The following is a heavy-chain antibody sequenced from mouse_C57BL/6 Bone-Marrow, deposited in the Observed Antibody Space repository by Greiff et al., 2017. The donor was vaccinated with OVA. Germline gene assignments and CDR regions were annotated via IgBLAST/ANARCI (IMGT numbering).Heavy chain of an antibody. J-gene: IGHJ2*01. D-gene: IGHD1-1*01. Sequence: EVQLVESGGGLVQPKGSLKLSCAASGFRFNTDAMNWVRQAQAPCLEWVARLPMQLSNYAPYYADSVKDRFTISRDDSESMLYLQMNNLKTEDAAMYYCVRGGLLLRSYYFDYWGQGTTLTVSS. CDR1: GFRFNTDA. CDR3: VRGGLLLRSYYFDY. V-gene: IGHV10-1*01. CDR2: LPMQLSNYAP.